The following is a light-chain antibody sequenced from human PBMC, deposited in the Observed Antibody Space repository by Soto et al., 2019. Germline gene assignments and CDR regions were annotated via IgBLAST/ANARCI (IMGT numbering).Light chain of an antibody. CDR2: GAS. V-gene: IGKV1-39*01. J-gene: IGKJ2*01. CDR3: QQSYRSPYT. Sequence: IQMTQSPSSLSASVGDSVTVTCRASQSINIYLNWYQQKPGKAPTLLMYGASSLQRGVPSRFTGGGSRTDVTLTNSSLQPEDFAIYNCQQSYRSPYTFGQGTKLEMK. CDR1: QSINIY.